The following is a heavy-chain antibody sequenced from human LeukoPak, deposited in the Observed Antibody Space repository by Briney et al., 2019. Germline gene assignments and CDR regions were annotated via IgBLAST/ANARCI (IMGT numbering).Heavy chain of an antibody. J-gene: IGHJ4*02. V-gene: IGHV3-21*01. CDR1: GFTFSSYS. Sequence: GGFLRLSCAASGFTFSSYSMNWVRQAPGKGLEWVSSISSSSSYIYYADSVKGRFTISRDNAKNSLYLQMNSLRAEDTAVYYCASSKYGDYSYWGQGTLVTVSS. CDR3: ASSKYGDYSY. D-gene: IGHD4-17*01. CDR2: ISSSSSYI.